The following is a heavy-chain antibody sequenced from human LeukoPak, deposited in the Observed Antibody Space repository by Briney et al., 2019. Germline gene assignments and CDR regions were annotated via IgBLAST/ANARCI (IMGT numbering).Heavy chain of an antibody. CDR2: ISSSSSYI. V-gene: IGHV3-21*01. J-gene: IGHJ4*02. CDR1: GFTFSSYS. CDR3: ARGEVVVVAATPDY. D-gene: IGHD2-15*01. Sequence: GGSLRLSCAASGFTFSSYSMNWVRQAPGKRLEWVSSISSSSSYIYYADSVKGRFTISRDNAKNSLYLQMNSLRAEDTAVYYCARGEVVVVAATPDYWGQGTLVTVSS.